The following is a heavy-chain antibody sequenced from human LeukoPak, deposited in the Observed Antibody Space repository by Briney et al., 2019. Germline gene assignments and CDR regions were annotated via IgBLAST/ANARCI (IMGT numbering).Heavy chain of an antibody. CDR3: ARQRKIAAAGTRFDY. CDR1: GGSLSGYY. D-gene: IGHD6-13*01. CDR2: INHSGST. V-gene: IGHV4-34*01. J-gene: IGHJ4*02. Sequence: PSETLSLTCAVYGGSLSGYYWSWIRQPPGKGLEWIGEINHSGSTNYNPSLKSRVTISVDTSKNQFSLKLSSVTAADTAVYYCARQRKIAAAGTRFDYWGQGTLVTVSS.